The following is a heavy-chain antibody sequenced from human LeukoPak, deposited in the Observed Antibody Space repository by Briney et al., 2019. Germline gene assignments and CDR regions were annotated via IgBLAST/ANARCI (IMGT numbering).Heavy chain of an antibody. CDR2: ISGSGGST. Sequence: PGGSLRLSCAASGFTFSSYAMSWVRQAPGKGLEWVSAISGSGGSTYYADSVKGRFTISRDSPKNTLYLQMNSLRAEDTAVYYCAGSPYYYGSGSYYGDWGQGTLVTVSS. CDR3: AGSPYYYGSGSYYGD. D-gene: IGHD3-10*01. CDR1: GFTFSSYA. V-gene: IGHV3-23*01. J-gene: IGHJ4*02.